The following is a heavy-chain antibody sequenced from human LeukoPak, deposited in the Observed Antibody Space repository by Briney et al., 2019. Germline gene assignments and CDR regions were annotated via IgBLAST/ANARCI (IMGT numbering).Heavy chain of an antibody. V-gene: IGHV4-59*01. CDR3: ARFYGSGSYYFDY. D-gene: IGHD3-10*01. Sequence: SETLSLTCTVSGGSISSYYRSWIRQPPGKGLEWIGYIYYSGSTNYNPSLKSRVTISVDTSKNQFSLKLSSVAAADTAVYYCARFYGSGSYYFDYWGQGTLVTVSS. CDR2: IYYSGST. CDR1: GGSISSYY. J-gene: IGHJ4*02.